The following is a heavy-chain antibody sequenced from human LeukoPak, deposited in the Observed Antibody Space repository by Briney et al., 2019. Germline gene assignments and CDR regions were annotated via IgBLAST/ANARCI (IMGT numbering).Heavy chain of an antibody. V-gene: IGHV3-21*01. CDR2: ISSGSGYI. CDR1: GFTFSSCS. D-gene: IGHD4-17*01. J-gene: IGHJ3*02. CDR3: ARTGPTTVTTFDAFHI. Sequence: GGSLRLSCAASGFTFSSCSMNWVRQAPGKGLEWVSFISSGSGYIYYADSVKGRFTISRDNAKNSLYLQMNSLRPEDRAVYYCARTGPTTVTTFDAFHIWGQGTMVTVSS.